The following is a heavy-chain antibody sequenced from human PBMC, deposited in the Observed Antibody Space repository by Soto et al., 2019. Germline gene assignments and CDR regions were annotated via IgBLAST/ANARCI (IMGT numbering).Heavy chain of an antibody. D-gene: IGHD1-1*01. Sequence: EVQLLESGGGLVQPGGSLRLSCAASGFTFSSYAMNWVRQAPGKGLEWVSAISGSGGGTYYADSVKGRFTISRDNSKNTLYLQVNSLRAEDTAVYYCAKDPVKNVFDWFDHWGQGTLVTVSS. CDR2: ISGSGGGT. CDR3: AKDPVKNVFDWFDH. V-gene: IGHV3-23*01. J-gene: IGHJ5*02. CDR1: GFTFSSYA.